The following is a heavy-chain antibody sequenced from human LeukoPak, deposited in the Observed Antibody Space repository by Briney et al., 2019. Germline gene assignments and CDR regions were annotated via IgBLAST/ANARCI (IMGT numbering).Heavy chain of an antibody. Sequence: PGGSLRLSCAASGFTFNNYAMHWVRQAPGKGLQWVAVISYDGSNKYYADSVKGRFTISRDNSKNTLYLQVNSLRADDTAVYYCAREGGSWDFDYWGQGTLVTVSS. D-gene: IGHD6-13*01. CDR2: ISYDGSNK. CDR1: GFTFNNYA. V-gene: IGHV3-30-3*01. J-gene: IGHJ4*02. CDR3: AREGGSWDFDY.